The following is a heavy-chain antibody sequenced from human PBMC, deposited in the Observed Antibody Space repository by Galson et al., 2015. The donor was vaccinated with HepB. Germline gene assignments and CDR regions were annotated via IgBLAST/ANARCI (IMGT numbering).Heavy chain of an antibody. CDR1: GFTFGDYA. D-gene: IGHD1-26*01. CDR3: SREERRIAAPLKY. Sequence: SLRLSCAPSGFTFGDYAMTWVRQPPGKGLEWVGFIRSQALGMTTEYAASVKGRFTISRDDSKSIAYLQMSSLKTEDTAVYFCSREERRIAAPLKYWGRGTLVTVSS. CDR2: IRSQALGMTT. V-gene: IGHV3-49*04. J-gene: IGHJ4*02.